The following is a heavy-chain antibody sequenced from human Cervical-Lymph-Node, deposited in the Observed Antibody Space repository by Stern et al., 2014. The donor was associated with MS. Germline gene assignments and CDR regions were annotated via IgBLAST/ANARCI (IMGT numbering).Heavy chain of an antibody. CDR1: GFTFSSYS. Sequence: EVQLVESGGGLVKPGGSLRLSCAASGFTFSSYSMNWVRQAPGKVLEWVSSISSSSSYIYYADSVKGRFTISRDNAKNSLYLQMNSLRAEDTAVYYCARETYYYDSSGLDYWGQGTLVTVSS. D-gene: IGHD3-22*01. CDR2: ISSSSSYI. J-gene: IGHJ4*02. CDR3: ARETYYYDSSGLDY. V-gene: IGHV3-21*01.